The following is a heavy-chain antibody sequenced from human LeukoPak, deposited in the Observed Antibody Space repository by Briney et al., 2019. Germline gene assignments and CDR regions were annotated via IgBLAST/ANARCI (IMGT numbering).Heavy chain of an antibody. D-gene: IGHD3-3*01. CDR2: ISSSSSYI. CDR1: GFTFSSNS. J-gene: IGHJ5*02. Sequence: GGSLRLSCAASGFTFSSNSMNWVRQAPGKGLEWVSSISSSSSYIYYADSVKGRFTISRDNAKNSLYLQMNSLRAEDTAVYYCARDFWSGSNWFDPWGQGTLVTVSS. V-gene: IGHV3-21*01. CDR3: ARDFWSGSNWFDP.